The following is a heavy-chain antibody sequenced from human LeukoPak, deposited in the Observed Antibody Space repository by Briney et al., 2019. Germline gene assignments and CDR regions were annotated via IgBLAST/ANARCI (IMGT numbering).Heavy chain of an antibody. D-gene: IGHD3-3*01. J-gene: IGHJ5*02. CDR1: GGSIRSYY. V-gene: IGHV4-59*01. CDR2: SSYSWAT. Sequence: PSETLSLTCTVSGGSIRSYYWSWIRQPPGKGLEWIGYSSYSWATNYNPSLKSRVTISVDTTKNQFSLRMSSVTAADTAVYYCARDRVAGWFDPWGQGTLVTVSS. CDR3: ARDRVAGWFDP.